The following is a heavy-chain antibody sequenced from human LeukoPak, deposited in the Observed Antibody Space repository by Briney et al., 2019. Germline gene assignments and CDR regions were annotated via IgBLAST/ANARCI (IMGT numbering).Heavy chain of an antibody. Sequence: PGGSLRLSWAASGXTFSSHGMHWVRQAPGKGLEWVAVLWYDGSNKYYADSVKGRFTISRDNSENTLYLQMNSLRAEDTAVYYCARFSGSYWDYWGQGTLVTVSS. CDR2: LWYDGSNK. V-gene: IGHV3-33*01. J-gene: IGHJ4*02. CDR1: GXTFSSHG. CDR3: ARFSGSYWDY. D-gene: IGHD3-10*01.